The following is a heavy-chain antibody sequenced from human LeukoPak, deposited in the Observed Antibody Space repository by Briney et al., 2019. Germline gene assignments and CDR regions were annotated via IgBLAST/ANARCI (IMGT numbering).Heavy chain of an antibody. CDR3: ASGWLRFGLDY. D-gene: IGHD5-12*01. J-gene: IGHJ4*02. Sequence: GGSLRLSCAASGFTFSSYGMHWVRQAPGKGLEWVAVIWYDGSNKYYADSVKGRFTISRDNSKNTLYLQMNSLRAEDTAVYYCASGWLRFGLDYWGQGTLVTVSS. CDR2: IWYDGSNK. V-gene: IGHV3-33*01. CDR1: GFTFSSYG.